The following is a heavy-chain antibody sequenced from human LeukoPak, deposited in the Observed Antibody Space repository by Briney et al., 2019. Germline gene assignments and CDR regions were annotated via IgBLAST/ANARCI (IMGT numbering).Heavy chain of an antibody. Sequence: GGSVRLFCAASGFTFSSYGMLWLRQATGKSLEGVAVIWHTGSNNYYAGSVKGRFTISRDNSKNTLYLQMNSLRAEDTAVYYCARDGDYDFWSGYYGYYYYGTDVWGQGTTVTVSS. J-gene: IGHJ6*02. CDR3: ARDGDYDFWSGYYGYYYYGTDV. V-gene: IGHV3-33*01. CDR1: GFTFSSYG. D-gene: IGHD3-3*01. CDR2: IWHTGSNN.